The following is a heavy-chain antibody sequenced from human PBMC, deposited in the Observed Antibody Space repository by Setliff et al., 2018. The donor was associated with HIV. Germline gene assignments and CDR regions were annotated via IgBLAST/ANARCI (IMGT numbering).Heavy chain of an antibody. D-gene: IGHD6-13*01. CDR1: GYTFTGYY. J-gene: IGHJ4*02. Sequence: ASVKVSCKASGYTFTGYYMHWVRQAPGQGLEWMGWINPNSGGTNYAQKFQGRVTMTRDMSISTAYMELSRLRSDDTAVYYCARGRGSSSSWPIDYWGQGTLVTVSS. V-gene: IGHV1-2*02. CDR2: INPNSGGT. CDR3: ARGRGSSSSWPIDY.